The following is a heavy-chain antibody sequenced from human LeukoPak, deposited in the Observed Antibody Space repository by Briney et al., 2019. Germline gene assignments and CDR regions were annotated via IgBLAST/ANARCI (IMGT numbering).Heavy chain of an antibody. J-gene: IGHJ4*02. CDR3: ARTGGYSYGYSDYFDY. Sequence: GGSLRLSCAASGFTFSSYAMSWVRQAPGKGLEWVSAISGSGGSTYYADSVEGRFTISRDNSKNTLYLQMNSLRAEDTAVYYCARTGGYSYGYSDYFDYWCQGTLITVSS. V-gene: IGHV3-23*01. CDR1: GFTFSSYA. CDR2: ISGSGGST. D-gene: IGHD5-18*01.